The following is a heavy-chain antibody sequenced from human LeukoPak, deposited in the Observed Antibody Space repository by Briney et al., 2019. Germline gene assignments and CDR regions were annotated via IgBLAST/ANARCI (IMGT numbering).Heavy chain of an antibody. J-gene: IGHJ2*01. CDR2: IYYSGRT. V-gene: IGHV4-59*08. CDR3: AGGSYSPWYFDL. CDR1: GGSISSYF. D-gene: IGHD6-6*01. Sequence: SETLSLTCTVSGGSISSYFWSWIRQPPGKGLEWIGYIYYSGRTNYNPSYKSRVTISVDTSKTQFSLKLSSVTAADTAVYYCAGGSYSPWYFDLWGRGTLVTVSS.